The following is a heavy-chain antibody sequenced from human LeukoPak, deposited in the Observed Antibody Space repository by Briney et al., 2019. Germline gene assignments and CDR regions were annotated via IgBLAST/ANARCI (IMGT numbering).Heavy chain of an antibody. CDR3: AREESGGYFDY. CDR2: INPSGTNT. J-gene: IGHJ4*02. Sequence: ASVKVSCKASGYTFTSYYMHWVRQAPGQGLEWMGLINPSGTNTNYAQKFRGRVTMTRDTSTSTVYMDLSSRRSEDTAMYFCAREESGGYFDYWGQGTLVTVSS. D-gene: IGHD2-8*02. V-gene: IGHV1-46*01. CDR1: GYTFTSYY.